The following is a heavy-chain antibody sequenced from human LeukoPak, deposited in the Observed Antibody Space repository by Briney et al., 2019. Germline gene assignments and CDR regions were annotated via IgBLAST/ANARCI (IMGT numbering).Heavy chain of an antibody. CDR2: INPSGGST. D-gene: IGHD3-16*01. Sequence: ASVNVSCKASGYTFTSYYMHWVRQAPGQGLEWTGIINPSGGSTSYAQKFQGRVTMTRDTSTSTVYMELSSLRSEDTAVYYCARAYTQLGDFDYWGQGTLVTVSS. V-gene: IGHV1-46*01. CDR1: GYTFTSYY. J-gene: IGHJ4*02. CDR3: ARAYTQLGDFDY.